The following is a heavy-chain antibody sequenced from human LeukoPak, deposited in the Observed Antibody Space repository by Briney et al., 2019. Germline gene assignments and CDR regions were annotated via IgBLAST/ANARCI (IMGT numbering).Heavy chain of an antibody. J-gene: IGHJ4*02. V-gene: IGHV5-51*01. Sequence: GESLKISCKGSGYSFTSDWIAWVRQMPGKGLEWMWIIYPGDSDTRYSPSFQGQVTISADKSISTAYLQWSSLKASDTAMYYCATHLGYCSSTSCYRPSFYFDYWGQGTLVTVSS. D-gene: IGHD2-2*01. CDR1: GYSFTSDW. CDR2: IYPGDSDT. CDR3: ATHLGYCSSTSCYRPSFYFDY.